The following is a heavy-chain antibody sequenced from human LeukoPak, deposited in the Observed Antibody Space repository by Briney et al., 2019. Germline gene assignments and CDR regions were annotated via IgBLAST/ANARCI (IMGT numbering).Heavy chain of an antibody. CDR1: GYTFSDYF. Sequence: ASVKVSCKASGYTFSDYFVHWVRQAPGQGLEWMGWTNPKSGVTKYIQKFQGRVTIVRDTATSTVYMDLSSLTSDDTAVYYCARGWGSLCYFDFWGQGTLVTVSS. D-gene: IGHD3-16*01. J-gene: IGHJ4*02. V-gene: IGHV1-2*02. CDR3: ARGWGSLCYFDF. CDR2: TNPKSGVT.